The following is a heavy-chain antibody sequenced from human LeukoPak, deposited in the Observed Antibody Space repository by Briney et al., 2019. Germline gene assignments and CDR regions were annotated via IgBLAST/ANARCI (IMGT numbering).Heavy chain of an antibody. CDR2: IYYSGST. CDR1: GGSISTYY. J-gene: IGHJ3*02. Sequence: SETLSLTCTVSGGSISTYYWSWIRQPPGKGLEWIGYIYYSGSTNYNPSLKSRVTISVDTSKNQFSLKLSSVTAADTAVYYCARLVTRGYYDSSGRRIDAFDIWGQGTMVTVSS. D-gene: IGHD3-22*01. V-gene: IGHV4-59*01. CDR3: ARLVTRGYYDSSGRRIDAFDI.